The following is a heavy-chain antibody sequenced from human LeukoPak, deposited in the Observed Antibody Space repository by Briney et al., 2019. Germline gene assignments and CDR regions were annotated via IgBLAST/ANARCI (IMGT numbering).Heavy chain of an antibody. D-gene: IGHD6-19*01. CDR1: GGSISSSSYY. V-gene: IGHV4-39*07. Sequence: SETLSLTCTVSGGSISSSSYYWGWIRQPPGKGLEWIGSIYYSGSTYYNPSLKSRVTISVDTSKNQFSLKLSSVTAADTAVYYCARDYAGSGWSLDYWGQGTLVTVSS. J-gene: IGHJ4*02. CDR3: ARDYAGSGWSLDY. CDR2: IYYSGST.